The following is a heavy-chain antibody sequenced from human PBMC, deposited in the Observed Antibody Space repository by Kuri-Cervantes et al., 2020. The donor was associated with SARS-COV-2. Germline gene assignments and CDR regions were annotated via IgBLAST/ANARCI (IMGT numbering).Heavy chain of an antibody. CDR3: ARRVRVSAARMGNWFDP. J-gene: IGHJ5*02. D-gene: IGHD2-2*01. CDR1: GGSFSGYY. V-gene: IGHV4-34*01. CDR2: INHSGST. Sequence: SETLSLTCAVYGGSFSGYYWSWIRQPPGKGLEWIGEINHSGSTNYNPSLKSRVTISVDTSKNQFSLKLSSVTAADTAVYYCARRVRVSAARMGNWFDPWGQGTLVTVSS.